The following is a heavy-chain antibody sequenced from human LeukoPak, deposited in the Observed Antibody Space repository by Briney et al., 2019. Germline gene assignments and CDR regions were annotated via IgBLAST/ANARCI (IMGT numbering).Heavy chain of an antibody. J-gene: IGHJ4*02. D-gene: IGHD3-10*01. CDR2: IYSGGST. CDR3: ARARQGWNYYGSGSYFDY. V-gene: IGHV3-66*01. Sequence: GGSLRLSCAASEFSVGSNYMTWVRQAPWKGLEWVSLIYSGGSTYYADSVKGRFTISRDNSKNTLYLQMNSLRAEDTAVYYCARARQGWNYYGSGSYFDYWGQGTLVTVSS. CDR1: EFSVGSNY.